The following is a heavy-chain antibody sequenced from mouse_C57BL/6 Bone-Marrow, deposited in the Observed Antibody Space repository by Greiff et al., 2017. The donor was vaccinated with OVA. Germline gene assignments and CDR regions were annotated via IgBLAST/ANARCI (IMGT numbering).Heavy chain of an antibody. CDR3: AINWDEYAMDY. CDR1: GYTFTSYG. Sequence: VKLQQSGAELARPGASVKLSCKASGYTFTSYGISWVKQRTGQGLEWIGEIYPRSGNTYYNEKFKGKATLTADKSSSTAYMELRSLTSEDSAVYFCAINWDEYAMDYWGQGTSVTVSS. V-gene: IGHV1-81*01. D-gene: IGHD4-1*01. CDR2: IYPRSGNT. J-gene: IGHJ4*01.